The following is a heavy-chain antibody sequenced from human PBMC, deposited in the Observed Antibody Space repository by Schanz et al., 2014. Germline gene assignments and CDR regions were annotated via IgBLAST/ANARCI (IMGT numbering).Heavy chain of an antibody. D-gene: IGHD2-8*02. CDR2: ISGSGGGA. CDR1: GFTFRSSYG. Sequence: EVQMLESGGGLVQPGGSLRLSCVASGFTFRSSYGMPWVRQAPGKGLEWVSVISGSGGGANYAESVKGRFTISLDDSENALYLQMNNLRVDDTAVYYCARGTGAFDSWGQGTLVTVSS. V-gene: IGHV3-23*01. J-gene: IGHJ4*02. CDR3: ARGTGAFDS.